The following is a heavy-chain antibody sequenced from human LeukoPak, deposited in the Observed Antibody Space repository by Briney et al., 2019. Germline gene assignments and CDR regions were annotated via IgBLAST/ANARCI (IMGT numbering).Heavy chain of an antibody. CDR1: GFTFDDYA. V-gene: IGHV3-9*01. J-gene: IGHJ4*02. CDR2: ISWNSGSI. CDR3: VRGLLEWLRLETYYFDY. Sequence: PGGSLRLSCAASGFTFDDYAMHCVRQAPGKGLEWVSGISWNSGSIGYADSVKGRFTISRDNAKNSLYLQMNSLRADDTATYYCVRGLLEWLRLETYYFDYWGQGTLVTVSS. D-gene: IGHD3-3*01.